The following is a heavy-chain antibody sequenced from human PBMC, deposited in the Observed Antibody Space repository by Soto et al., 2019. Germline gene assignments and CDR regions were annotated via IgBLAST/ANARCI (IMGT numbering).Heavy chain of an antibody. Sequence: GASVKVSCKASGYTFTSYDINWVRQATGQGLEWMGWMNPNSGNTGYAQKFQGRVTMTRNTSISTAYMELSSLRSEDTAVYYCAIVLEWLIPATQNWFGPWGQGTLVTLSS. V-gene: IGHV1-8*01. CDR3: AIVLEWLIPATQNWFGP. CDR1: GYTFTSYD. D-gene: IGHD3-3*01. CDR2: MNPNSGNT. J-gene: IGHJ5*02.